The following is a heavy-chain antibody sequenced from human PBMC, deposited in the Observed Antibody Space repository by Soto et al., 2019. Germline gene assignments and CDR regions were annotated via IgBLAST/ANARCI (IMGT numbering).Heavy chain of an antibody. V-gene: IGHV4-30-4*01. CDR3: ARDAPTQYYDFWSGYYPGAGWFDP. Sequence: PSEPLSLTCTVSGGSIGGLDYYCSCIRQPPGKGLEWIGYIYYSGSTYYNPSLKSRVTISLDTSKNQFSLKLNSMTAADTAVYYCARDAPTQYYDFWSGYYPGAGWFDPWGKGTLDTVSS. CDR1: GGSIGGLDYY. CDR2: IYYSGST. J-gene: IGHJ5*02. D-gene: IGHD3-3*01.